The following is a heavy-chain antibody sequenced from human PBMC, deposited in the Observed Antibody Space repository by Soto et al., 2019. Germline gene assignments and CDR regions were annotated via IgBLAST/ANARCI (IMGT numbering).Heavy chain of an antibody. CDR2: INHSGST. CDR1: GGSFSGYY. D-gene: IGHD4-17*01. Sequence: SETLSLTCAVYGGSFSGYYWSWIRQPPGKGLEWIGEINHSGSTNYNPSLKSRVTISVDTSKNQFSLKLSSVTAADTAVYYCARGLGMTTVTPRGGYVYWGQGTLVTVSS. J-gene: IGHJ4*02. V-gene: IGHV4-34*01. CDR3: ARGLGMTTVTPRGGYVY.